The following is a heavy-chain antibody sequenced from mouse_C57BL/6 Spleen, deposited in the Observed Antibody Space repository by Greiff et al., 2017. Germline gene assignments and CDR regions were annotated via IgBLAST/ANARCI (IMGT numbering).Heavy chain of an antibody. D-gene: IGHD2-4*01. CDR1: GFTFSDYG. CDR2: ISSGSSTI. V-gene: IGHV5-17*01. J-gene: IGHJ2*01. Sequence: EVNVVESGGGLVKPGGSLKLSCAASGFTFSDYGMHWVRQAPEKGLEWVAYISSGSSTIYYADTVKGRFTISRDNAKNTLFLQMTSLRSEDTAMYYCARRASYYDYVPFDCWGQGTTLTVSS. CDR3: ARRASYYDYVPFDC.